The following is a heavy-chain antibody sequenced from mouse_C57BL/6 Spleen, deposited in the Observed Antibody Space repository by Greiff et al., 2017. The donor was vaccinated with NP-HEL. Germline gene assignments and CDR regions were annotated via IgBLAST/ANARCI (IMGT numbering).Heavy chain of an antibody. CDR1: GFSFNTYA. CDR2: IRSKSNNYAT. CDR3: VGDCGSYPWLYFGV. Sequence: EVKLVESGGGLVQPKGSLKLSCAASGFSFNTYAMNWVRQAPGKGLEWVARIRSKSNNYATYYADSVKDRFTISSDDSESMLYLQMNNLKTEYTAMYNGVGDCGSYPWLYFGVWGTGATVTV. V-gene: IGHV10-1*01. J-gene: IGHJ1*03. D-gene: IGHD1-1*02.